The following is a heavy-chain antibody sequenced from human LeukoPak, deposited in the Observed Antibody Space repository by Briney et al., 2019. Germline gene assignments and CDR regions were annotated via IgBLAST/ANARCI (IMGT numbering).Heavy chain of an antibody. CDR1: GFTFSNNA. V-gene: IGHV3-23*01. J-gene: IGHJ4*02. Sequence: GGSLRLSCAASGFTFSNNAMCWVRQASGKGPEWVSSISGSGDATYYVDAVRGRFTISRDNSRNTMYFQMNTLRADDTAVYYCARRPTYCTTTSCLDYWGQGTLVTVSS. CDR3: ARRPTYCTTTSCLDY. D-gene: IGHD2-2*01. CDR2: ISGSGDAT.